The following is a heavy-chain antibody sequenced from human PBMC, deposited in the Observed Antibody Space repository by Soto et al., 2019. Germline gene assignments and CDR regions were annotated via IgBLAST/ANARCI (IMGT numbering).Heavy chain of an antibody. V-gene: IGHV4-39*07. CDR1: GGSISSSSYY. J-gene: IGHJ4*02. CDR2: IYYSGST. CDR3: ARVHIVVVPAAMSDPNLYYFDY. D-gene: IGHD2-2*01. Sequence: SETLSLTCTVSGGSISSSSYYWGWIRQPPGKGLEWIGSIYYSGSTYYNPSLKSRVTISVDTSKNQFSLKLSSVTAADTAVYYCARVHIVVVPAAMSDPNLYYFDYWGQGTLVTVSS.